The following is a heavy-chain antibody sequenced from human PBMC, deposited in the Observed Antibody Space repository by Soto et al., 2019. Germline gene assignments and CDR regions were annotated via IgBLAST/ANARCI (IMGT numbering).Heavy chain of an antibody. Sequence: QVQLQESGPGLVKPSGTLSLTCAVSGDSVSSPYYWCWVRQPPGKGLEWIGEVFHTGTTSYNPSLRSRVTISMDKSNSQFSLDLRSVTAADTAVYYCARSAGWYAVHSWGPGTLVIVSS. D-gene: IGHD6-19*01. J-gene: IGHJ4*02. CDR2: VFHTGTT. V-gene: IGHV4-4*02. CDR3: ARSAGWYAVHS. CDR1: GDSVSSPYY.